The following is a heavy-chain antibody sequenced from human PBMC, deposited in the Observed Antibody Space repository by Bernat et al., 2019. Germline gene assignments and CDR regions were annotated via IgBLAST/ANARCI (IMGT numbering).Heavy chain of an antibody. Sequence: QVQLQESGPGLVKPSETLSLTCTVSGGSISSYYWSWIRQPPGKGLEWIGYIYYSGSTNYNPSLKSRVTISVDTSKNQFSLKLSSVTAADTAVYYCARHWTPTYYYGMDVWGQGTTVTVSS. CDR3: ARHWTPTYYYGMDV. CDR1: GGSISSYY. V-gene: IGHV4-59*08. CDR2: IYYSGST. D-gene: IGHD3/OR15-3a*01. J-gene: IGHJ6*02.